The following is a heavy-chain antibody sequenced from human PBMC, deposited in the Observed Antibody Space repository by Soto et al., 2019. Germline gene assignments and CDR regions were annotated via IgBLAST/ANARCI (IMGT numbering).Heavy chain of an antibody. CDR1: GFTFPNSA. CDR3: AADPSTYYDFWTGSWTPLCGY. CDR2: IVVGSGDT. J-gene: IGHJ4*02. D-gene: IGHD3-3*01. Sequence: GXSVKGSWKPSGFTFPNSALQWVRQARGQRLELIGWIVVGSGDTNYAQKFQERVTITRDMSTSTAYLELSSLRSEDTAVYYCAADPSTYYDFWTGSWTPLCGYWGQGTLVTASS. V-gene: IGHV1-58*01.